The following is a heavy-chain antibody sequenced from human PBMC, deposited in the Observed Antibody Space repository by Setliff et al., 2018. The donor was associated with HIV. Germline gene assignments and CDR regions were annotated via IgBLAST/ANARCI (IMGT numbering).Heavy chain of an antibody. J-gene: IGHJ4*02. D-gene: IGHD3-9*01. CDR3: AKTIGRYFDIFDN. V-gene: IGHV4-31*03. Sequence: LSLTCTVTGGSISSGGFYWTWIRQHPGKGLEWIGYIYNTGSTYHSPSLKSRVTTSVDTPKNQFSLKLNSVTAADTAVYYCAKTIGRYFDIFDNWGQGTLVTVSS. CDR1: GGSISSGGFY. CDR2: IYNTGST.